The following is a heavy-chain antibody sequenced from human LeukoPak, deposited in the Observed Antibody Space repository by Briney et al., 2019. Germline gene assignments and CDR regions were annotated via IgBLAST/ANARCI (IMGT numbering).Heavy chain of an antibody. V-gene: IGHV3-7*01. CDR3: ARGYAIYYFDH. CDR2: INQDGSEK. D-gene: IGHD5-12*01. J-gene: IGHJ4*02. CDR1: GFTFTSYW. Sequence: PGGSLRLSCAASGFTFTSYWINWVRQAPGKGLEWVAVINQDGSEKYYVDSVKGRFTISRDNAKNSLYLQMNSLRAEDTAVYYCARGYAIYYFDHWGQGTLVTVSS.